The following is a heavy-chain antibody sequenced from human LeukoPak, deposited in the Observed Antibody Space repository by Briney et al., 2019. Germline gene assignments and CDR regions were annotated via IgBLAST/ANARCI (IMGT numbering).Heavy chain of an antibody. J-gene: IGHJ4*02. CDR1: GGSFSGYY. Sequence: SETLSLTCAVYGGSFSGYYWSWIRQPPGKGLEWIGEINHSGRTNYNPSLKCRVTISVDTSKNQFSLKLNSVTAADTAVYYCASSPDGYNYFDYWGQGTLVTVSS. CDR3: ASSPDGYNYFDY. V-gene: IGHV4-34*01. CDR2: INHSGRT. D-gene: IGHD5-24*01.